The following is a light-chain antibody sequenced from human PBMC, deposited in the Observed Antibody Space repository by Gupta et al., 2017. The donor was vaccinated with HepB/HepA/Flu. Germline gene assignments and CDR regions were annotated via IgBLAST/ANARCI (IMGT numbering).Light chain of an antibody. CDR3: QQNDSNLPYT. Sequence: DIQMTQSPSSLSASVGDRVTITCRASQSISNYLNWYKQKPGEAPNLLIYAASSWQSGVPSRVSGSGFGTDFTLTISSRQPEDFASYYCQQNDSNLPYTFGQGTKMEIK. CDR1: QSISNY. J-gene: IGKJ2*01. CDR2: AAS. V-gene: IGKV1-39*01.